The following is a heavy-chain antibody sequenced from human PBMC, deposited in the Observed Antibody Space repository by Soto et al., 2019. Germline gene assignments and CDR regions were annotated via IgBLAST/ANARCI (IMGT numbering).Heavy chain of an antibody. D-gene: IGHD3-3*01. V-gene: IGHV3-30-3*01. CDR3: AKSLFLEWLLEDV. CDR1: NFIFSDHA. Sequence: GGSLRLSCAASNFIFSDHAMHWVRQAPGKGLEWVALISGGGYYAYYADSVKGRFTISRDNSKNTLYLQMNSLRAEDTAVYYCAKSLFLEWLLEDVWGQGTTVTVSS. J-gene: IGHJ6*02. CDR2: ISGGGYYA.